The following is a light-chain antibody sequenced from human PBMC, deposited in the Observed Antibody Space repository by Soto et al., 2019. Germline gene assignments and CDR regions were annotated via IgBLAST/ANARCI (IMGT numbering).Light chain of an antibody. Sequence: QSALTQPASVSGSPGQSITISCTGTSSDVGGYNYVSWYQQHPGKAPKLMIYEVSNRPSGVSNRFSGSKSGNTASLTVSGRQAEDEADYYCSSYTGTSTLIFGGGTKLTVL. CDR1: SSDVGGYNY. J-gene: IGLJ2*01. CDR2: EVS. CDR3: SSYTGTSTLI. V-gene: IGLV2-14*01.